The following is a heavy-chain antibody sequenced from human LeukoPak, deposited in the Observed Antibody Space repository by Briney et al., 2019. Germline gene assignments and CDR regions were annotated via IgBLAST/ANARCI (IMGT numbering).Heavy chain of an antibody. V-gene: IGHV3-30-3*01. CDR3: AKDRRYYGSGSYLFDI. D-gene: IGHD3-10*01. CDR2: ISHVGSNK. Sequence: GGSLRLSCAASGFTFSSFVMHWVRQAPGKGLEWVAVISHVGSNKYYADSVQGRFTISRDNSKNTLYLQMNSLRAEDTAVYYCAKDRRYYGSGSYLFDIWGQGTMVTVSS. CDR1: GFTFSSFV. J-gene: IGHJ3*02.